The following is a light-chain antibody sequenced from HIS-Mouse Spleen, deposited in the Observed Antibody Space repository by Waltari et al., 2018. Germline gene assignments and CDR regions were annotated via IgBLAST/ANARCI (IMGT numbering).Light chain of an antibody. V-gene: IGKV3-11*01. CDR1: QSVSSY. CDR3: QQRSNWPGFT. J-gene: IGKJ3*01. CDR2: DAS. Sequence: EIVLTQSAATLSLSPGEGATLSCRASQSVSSYLAWYQQKPGQAPRLLIYDASNRATGIPARFSGSGSGTDFTLTISSLEPEDFAVYYCQQRSNWPGFTFGPGTKVDIK.